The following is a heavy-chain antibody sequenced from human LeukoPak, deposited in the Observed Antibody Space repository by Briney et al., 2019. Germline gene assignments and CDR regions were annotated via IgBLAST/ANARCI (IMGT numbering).Heavy chain of an antibody. D-gene: IGHD3-9*01. V-gene: IGHV3-7*03. CDR3: ARDQRYFDWLFPGSYFDY. Sequence: GRSLRLSCAASGFTFSSYWMSWVRQAPGKGLGWVAYIKQDGSEKYYVDSVKGRLTISRDNSKNSLYLQMNSLRAEDTAVYYCARDQRYFDWLFPGSYFDYWGQGTLVTVSS. J-gene: IGHJ4*02. CDR2: IKQDGSEK. CDR1: GFTFSSYW.